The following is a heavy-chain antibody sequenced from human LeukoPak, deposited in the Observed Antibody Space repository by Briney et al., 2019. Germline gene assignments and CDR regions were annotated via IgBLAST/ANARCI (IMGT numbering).Heavy chain of an antibody. D-gene: IGHD6-19*01. CDR2: IIPIFGTA. CDR1: GGTFSSYA. Sequence: SVKVSCKASGGTFSSYAISWVRQAPGQGLEWMGGIIPIFGTANYAQKFQGRVTITADESASTAYMELSSLRSEDTAVYYCARARYEQWLVFDWFDPWGQGTLVTVSS. V-gene: IGHV1-69*01. J-gene: IGHJ5*02. CDR3: ARARYEQWLVFDWFDP.